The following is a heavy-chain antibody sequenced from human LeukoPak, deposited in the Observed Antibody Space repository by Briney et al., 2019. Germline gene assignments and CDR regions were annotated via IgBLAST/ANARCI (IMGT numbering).Heavy chain of an antibody. CDR2: INPNSGGT. CDR3: ARDSGYDFWSGYGANWFDP. CDR1: GYTFTSYD. J-gene: IGHJ5*02. Sequence: AASVKVSCKASGYTFTSYDINWVRQAPGQGLEWMGWINPNSGGTNYAQKFQGRVTMTRDTSISTAYMELSRLRSDDTAVYYCARDSGYDFWSGYGANWFDPWGQGTLVTVSS. D-gene: IGHD3-3*01. V-gene: IGHV1-2*02.